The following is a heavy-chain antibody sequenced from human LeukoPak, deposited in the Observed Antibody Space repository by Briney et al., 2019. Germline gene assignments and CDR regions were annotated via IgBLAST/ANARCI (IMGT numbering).Heavy chain of an antibody. Sequence: PSETLSLTCTVSGGSISSSSYYWGWIRQPPGKGLEWIGSIYHSGSTYYNPSLKSRVTISVDTSKNQFSLKLSSVTAADTAVYYCARETYYYDSSGYFGWPDDRDAFDIWGQGTMVTVSS. V-gene: IGHV4-39*07. D-gene: IGHD3-22*01. CDR2: IYHSGST. CDR1: GGSISSSSYY. CDR3: ARETYYYDSSGYFGWPDDRDAFDI. J-gene: IGHJ3*02.